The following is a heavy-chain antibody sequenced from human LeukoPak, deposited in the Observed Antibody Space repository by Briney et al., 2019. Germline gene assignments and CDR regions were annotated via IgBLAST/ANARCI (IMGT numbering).Heavy chain of an antibody. CDR3: ARGGGDPSKYYYYYMDV. Sequence: GGSLILSCTASGFTFSSYAMHWVRPAPGEVLEWVAVISYDGSNKYNADSVERRFTTSRDNSKKTVYLQMYSLRAEDTAVYYCARGGGDPSKYYYYYMDVWGKGTTVTVSS. J-gene: IGHJ6*03. CDR1: GFTFSSYA. CDR2: ISYDGSNK. D-gene: IGHD2-21*02. V-gene: IGHV3-30*04.